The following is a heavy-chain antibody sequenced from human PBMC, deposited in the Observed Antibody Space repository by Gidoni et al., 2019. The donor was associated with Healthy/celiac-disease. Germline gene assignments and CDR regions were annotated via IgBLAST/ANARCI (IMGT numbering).Heavy chain of an antibody. CDR3: ARVSQWGLLAIGKELDY. D-gene: IGHD1-26*01. J-gene: IGHJ4*02. CDR2: ISYDGSNK. V-gene: IGHV3-30-3*01. CDR1: GFPFSSYS. Sequence: QVQLVESGGGVVQPGRSLRLSCAASGFPFSSYSMHWVRQAPGKGLEWVAVISYDGSNKYHADSVKGRFTISRDNSKNTLYLQMNSLRAEDTAMYYCARVSQWGLLAIGKELDYWGQGTLVTVSS.